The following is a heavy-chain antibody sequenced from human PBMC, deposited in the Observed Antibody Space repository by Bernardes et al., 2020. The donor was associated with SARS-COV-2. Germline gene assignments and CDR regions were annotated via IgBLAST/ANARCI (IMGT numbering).Heavy chain of an antibody. V-gene: IGHV3-30*18. CDR2: ISYDGNFK. D-gene: IGHD4-17*01. J-gene: IGHJ5*02. CDR3: AKDSFGGDYLNWFDP. Sequence: SLRLSCAASGFTFNNYAINWVRQAPGKGLEWVAVISYDGNFKYYADSVKGRFTISRDNSNNTVYLQMSGLRVEDTAIYYCAKDSFGGDYLNWFDPWGQGTLVTVSS. CDR1: GFTFNNYA.